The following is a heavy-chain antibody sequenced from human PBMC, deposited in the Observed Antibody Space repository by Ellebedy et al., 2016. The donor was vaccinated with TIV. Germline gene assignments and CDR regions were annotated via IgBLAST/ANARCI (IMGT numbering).Heavy chain of an antibody. D-gene: IGHD1-1*01. CDR3: ASSSYGMYFQH. CDR1: GGSISSYY. V-gene: IGHV4-59*12. J-gene: IGHJ1*01. CDR2: IYYSGST. Sequence: SETLSLXXTVSGGSISSYYWSWIRQPPGKGLEWIGYIYYSGSTNYNPSLKSRVTISVDTSKNQFSLKLSSVTAADTAVYYCASSSYGMYFQHWGQGTLVTVSS.